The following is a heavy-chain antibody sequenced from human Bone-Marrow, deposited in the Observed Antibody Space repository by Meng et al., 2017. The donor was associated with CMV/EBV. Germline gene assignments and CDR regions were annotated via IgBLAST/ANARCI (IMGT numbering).Heavy chain of an antibody. V-gene: IGHV3-30*04. CDR2: ISYDGSNK. D-gene: IGHD2-2*01. CDR3: AREGGYCSSTSCPGYFDY. Sequence: GGSLRLSCAASGFTFSSYAMHWVRQAPGKGLEWVAVISYDGSNKYYADSVKGRFTISRDNSKNTLYLQMNSLRAEDTAVYYCAREGGYCSSTSCPGYFDYWGQGTRVTGSS. J-gene: IGHJ4*02. CDR1: GFTFSSYA.